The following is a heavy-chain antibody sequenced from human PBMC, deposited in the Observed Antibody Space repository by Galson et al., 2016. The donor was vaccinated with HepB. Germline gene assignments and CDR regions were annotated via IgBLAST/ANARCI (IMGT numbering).Heavy chain of an antibody. CDR1: GFTLSSYS. Sequence: SLRLSCAASGFTLSSYSMNWVRQTPGKGLEWVSYITSRSTDINYADSVKGRFTISRDNARNSLYLQMNSLRAEDTAAYYCAREGTGSSSFIYYYYGMDVWGQGTTVTVSS. CDR3: AREGTGSSSFIYYYYGMDV. D-gene: IGHD6-13*01. V-gene: IGHV3-21*05. J-gene: IGHJ6*02. CDR2: ITSRSTDI.